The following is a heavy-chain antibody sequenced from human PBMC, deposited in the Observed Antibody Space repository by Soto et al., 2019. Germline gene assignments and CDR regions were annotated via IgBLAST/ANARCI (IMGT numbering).Heavy chain of an antibody. D-gene: IGHD3-3*01. CDR2: ISYDGRYT. V-gene: IGHV3-30*18. CDR3: AKAVSGQYYFDS. CDR1: GFTFSIYG. J-gene: IGHJ4*02. Sequence: QVQLVESGGGVVQPARSLRLSCAASGFTFSIYGMHWVRQAPCRGLEWVALISYDGRYTYYPDSVKGRFTISRDDSKNTLYLQMNSLRAEDTAVYYCAKAVSGQYYFDSWGQGTLVTVSS.